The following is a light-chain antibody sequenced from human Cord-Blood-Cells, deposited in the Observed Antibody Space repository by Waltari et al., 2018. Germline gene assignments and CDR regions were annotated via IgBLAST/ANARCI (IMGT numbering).Light chain of an antibody. J-gene: IGLJ3*02. CDR1: SSNIGSNT. Sequence: QSVLTQPPSASGTPGQRVTISCSGSSSNIGSNTVNWYQQLPGTAPKILIDSNKQRPSEVPDRFYGSKAGTSASLAIRGLQSEDEADYYCAAWDYSLNDWVFGGGTKPTVL. CDR2: SNK. V-gene: IGLV1-44*01. CDR3: AAWDYSLNDWV.